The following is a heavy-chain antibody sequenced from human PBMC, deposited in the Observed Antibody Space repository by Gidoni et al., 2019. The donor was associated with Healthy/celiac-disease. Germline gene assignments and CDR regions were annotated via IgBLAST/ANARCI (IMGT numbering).Heavy chain of an antibody. CDR3: AREGVQLERHNWFDP. Sequence: QVQLVESGGGVVQPGRSLRLACAEAGFTFSSYGMHWVRQAPGKGLEWVAVIWYDGSNKYYADSVKGRFTISRDNSKNTLYLQMNSLRAEDTAVYYCAREGVQLERHNWFDPWGQGTLVTVSS. J-gene: IGHJ5*02. V-gene: IGHV3-33*01. CDR1: GFTFSSYG. CDR2: IWYDGSNK. D-gene: IGHD1-1*01.